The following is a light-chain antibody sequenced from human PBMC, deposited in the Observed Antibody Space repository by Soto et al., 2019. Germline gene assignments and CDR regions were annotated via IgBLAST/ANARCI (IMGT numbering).Light chain of an antibody. CDR3: CSFEGRKNFV. CDR1: NSDIGAYNH. J-gene: IGLJ1*01. Sequence: QSALTQSPSASGSPGQSVTISCTGSNSDIGAYNHVSWYQQHPGKAPKLIIYEVGERPSGVPDRFSGSKSGITASLTVSGLQDEDEADYSCCSFEGRKNFVFGTGTKVTVL. CDR2: EVG. V-gene: IGLV2-8*01.